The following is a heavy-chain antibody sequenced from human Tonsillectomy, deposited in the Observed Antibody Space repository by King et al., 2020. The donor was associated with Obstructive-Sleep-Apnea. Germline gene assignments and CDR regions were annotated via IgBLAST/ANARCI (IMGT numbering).Heavy chain of an antibody. V-gene: IGHV4-39*07. CDR2: IYYSGST. CDR3: ARVPLHYSSSFN. Sequence: LQLQESGPGLVKPSETLSLTCTVSGGSISSSGYYWGWIRQPPGKGLEWIGSIYYSGSTYYNPSLKSRVTISVDTSNNQFSLKLSSVTAADTAVYYCARVPLHYSSSFNWGQGTLVTVSS. CDR1: GGSISSSGYY. J-gene: IGHJ4*02. D-gene: IGHD6-13*01.